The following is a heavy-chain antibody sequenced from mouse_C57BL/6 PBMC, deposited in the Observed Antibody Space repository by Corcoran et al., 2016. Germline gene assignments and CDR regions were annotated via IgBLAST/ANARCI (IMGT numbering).Heavy chain of an antibody. Sequence: DVQLQESGPGLVKPSQSLSLTCSVTGYSITSGYYWNWIRPFPGNKLEWVGYISYDGSNNYNPFPKNRISNTRDTSKNQFFLKLNSVTTEDTATDDCARAPVYDYGSYWYFDVWGTGTMVTVSS. CDR1: GYSITSGYY. CDR2: ISYDGSN. V-gene: IGHV3-6*01. J-gene: IGHJ1*03. CDR3: ARAPVYDYGSYWYFDV. D-gene: IGHD1-1*01.